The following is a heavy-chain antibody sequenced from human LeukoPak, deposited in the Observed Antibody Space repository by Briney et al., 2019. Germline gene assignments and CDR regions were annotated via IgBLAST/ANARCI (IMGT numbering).Heavy chain of an antibody. CDR2: ISGSGGST. Sequence: GSLRLSCAASGFTFSSYAMSWVRQAPGKGLEWVSAISGSGGSTYYADSVKGRFTISRDNSKNTLYLQMNSLRAEDTAVYYCATDCGGDCYSSYWGQGTLVTVSS. V-gene: IGHV3-23*01. CDR3: ATDCGGDCYSSY. J-gene: IGHJ4*02. D-gene: IGHD2-21*02. CDR1: GFTFSSYA.